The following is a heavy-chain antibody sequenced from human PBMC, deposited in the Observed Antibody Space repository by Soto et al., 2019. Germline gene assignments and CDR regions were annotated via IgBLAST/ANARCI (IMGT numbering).Heavy chain of an antibody. D-gene: IGHD3-10*01. V-gene: IGHV4-59*01. CDR2: IYYSGST. Sequence: SETLSLTCTVSGGSISSYYWSWIRQPPGKGLEWIGYIYYSGSTNYNPSLKSRVTISVDTSKNQFSLKLSSVTAADTAVYYCARDYGSGSYNYYGMDVWGQGTTVTVSS. CDR1: GGSISSYY. CDR3: ARDYGSGSYNYYGMDV. J-gene: IGHJ6*02.